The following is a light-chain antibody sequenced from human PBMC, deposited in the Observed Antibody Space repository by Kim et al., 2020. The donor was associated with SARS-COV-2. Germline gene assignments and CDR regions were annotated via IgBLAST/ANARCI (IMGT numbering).Light chain of an antibody. CDR3: LQHNSYPIT. CDR2: AAS. CDR1: EGIDKD. J-gene: IGKJ4*01. V-gene: IGKV1-17*01. Sequence: SASLGDRVTITCRASEGIDKDLAWYQQKPGSAPKRLIYAASTLQSGVPSRFSGSGSWTEFTLTISSMQPEDFATYYCLQHNSYPITFGGGTKLEI.